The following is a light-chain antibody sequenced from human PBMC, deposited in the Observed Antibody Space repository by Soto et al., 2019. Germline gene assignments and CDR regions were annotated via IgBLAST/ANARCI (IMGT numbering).Light chain of an antibody. CDR1: QSVGSD. V-gene: IGKV3-20*01. CDR2: GAS. Sequence: EILVTQSPATMFLSPGESATLSCRASQSVGSDLAWYQQKAGQAPRLLIYGASLRATGIPARFSGSGSGTDFNLTISKLEPEDFAVYYCQQFGVSPTFGGGTKVDIK. J-gene: IGKJ4*01. CDR3: QQFGVSPT.